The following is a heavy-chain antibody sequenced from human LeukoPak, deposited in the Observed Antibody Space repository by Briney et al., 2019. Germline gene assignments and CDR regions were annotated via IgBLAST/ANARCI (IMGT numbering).Heavy chain of an antibody. V-gene: IGHV3-11*04. CDR3: ARARTTVTSYYYYYYYMDV. J-gene: IGHJ6*03. D-gene: IGHD4-17*01. CDR2: ISSSGSTI. CDR1: GFTFSDCY. Sequence: PGGSLKLSCAAPGFTFSDCYMSWIRQAPGKGLEWVSYISSSGSTIYYADSVKGRFTISRDNAKNSLYLQMNSLRAEDTAVYYCARARTTVTSYYYYYYYMDVWGKGTTVTVSS.